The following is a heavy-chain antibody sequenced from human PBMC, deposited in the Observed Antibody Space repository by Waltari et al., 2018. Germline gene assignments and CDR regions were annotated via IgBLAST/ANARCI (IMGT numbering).Heavy chain of an antibody. Sequence: QVQLVQSGAEVKKPGSSVKVSCKASGGTFRSYAISWVRQAPGQGFEWMGGIIPIFGTANYAQKFQGRVTITADESTSTAYMELSSLRSEDTAVYYCARAGYYDSSGYYPHFDYWGQGTLVTVSS. J-gene: IGHJ4*02. CDR2: IIPIFGTA. D-gene: IGHD3-22*01. V-gene: IGHV1-69*01. CDR1: GGTFRSYA. CDR3: ARAGYYDSSGYYPHFDY.